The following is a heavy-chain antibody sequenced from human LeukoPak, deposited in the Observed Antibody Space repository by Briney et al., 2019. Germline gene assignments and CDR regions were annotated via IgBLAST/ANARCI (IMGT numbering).Heavy chain of an antibody. D-gene: IGHD3-10*01. CDR3: ARLGMVQAYSSEDY. CDR2: IYSGGDT. Sequence: PGGSLRLSCAASGFTVSSNYMSWVRQAPGKGLEWISLIYSGGDTYYPDSVRGRFTISRDNSNNALYLQMNSLRAEDTAVYYCARLGMVQAYSSEDYWGQGTLVTVSS. J-gene: IGHJ4*02. CDR1: GFTVSSNY. V-gene: IGHV3-53*01.